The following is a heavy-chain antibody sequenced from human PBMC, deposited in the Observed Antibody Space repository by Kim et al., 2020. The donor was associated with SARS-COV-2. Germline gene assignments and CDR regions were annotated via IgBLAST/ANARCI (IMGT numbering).Heavy chain of an antibody. CDR1: GFTFSSYG. CDR2: ISYDGSNK. V-gene: IGHV3-30*18. D-gene: IGHD3-16*02. CDR3: AKENSFGGVIVDPFSFAC. Sequence: GGSLRLSCAASGFTFSSYGMHWVRQAPGKGLEWVAVISYDGSNKYYADSVKGRFTISRDNSKNTLYLQMNSLRAEDTAVYYCAKENSFGGVIVDPFSFACWGQGTLVTVSS. J-gene: IGHJ4*02.